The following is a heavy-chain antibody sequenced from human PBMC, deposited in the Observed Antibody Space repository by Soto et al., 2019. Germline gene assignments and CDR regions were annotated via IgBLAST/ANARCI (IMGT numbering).Heavy chain of an antibody. D-gene: IGHD1-26*01. Sequence: SVKVSCKASGGTFSSYAISWVRQAPGQGLEWMGGIIPIFGTANYAQKFQGRVTITADESTSTAYMELSSLRSEDTAVYYCASMYSGSYYGHYWGQGTLVTVSS. CDR2: IIPIFGTA. CDR1: GGTFSSYA. J-gene: IGHJ4*02. V-gene: IGHV1-69*13. CDR3: ASMYSGSYYGHY.